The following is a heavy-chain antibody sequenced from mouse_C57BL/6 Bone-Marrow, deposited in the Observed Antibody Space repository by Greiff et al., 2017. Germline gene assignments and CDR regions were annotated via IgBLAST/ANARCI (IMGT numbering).Heavy chain of an antibody. CDR1: GYTFTSYW. Sequence: QVQLQQPGAELVMPGASVTLSCKASGYTFTSYWMHWVKQRPGQGLEWIGEIDPSDSYTNYNQKFKGKSTLTVDKSSSTAYIQLSSLTSEDSAVYYCARYYYGSSYGGYAMDYWGQGTSVTVSS. CDR2: IDPSDSYT. CDR3: ARYYYGSSYGGYAMDY. V-gene: IGHV1-69*01. D-gene: IGHD1-1*01. J-gene: IGHJ4*01.